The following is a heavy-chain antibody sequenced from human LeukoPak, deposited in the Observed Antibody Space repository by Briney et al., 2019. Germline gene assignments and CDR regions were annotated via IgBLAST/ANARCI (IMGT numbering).Heavy chain of an antibody. CDR3: TTSFEDCGGDCFNY. J-gene: IGHJ4*02. D-gene: IGHD2-21*01. Sequence: GGSLRLSCAASGFTFSNAWMNWVRQAPGKGLEWVGRVKSKFNAGTTDYAAPVKGRFTISRDDSKNTVYLQMNSLETEDTAVYYCTTSFEDCGGDCFNYWGQGTLVTVSS. CDR1: GFTFSNAW. CDR2: VKSKFNAGTT. V-gene: IGHV3-15*01.